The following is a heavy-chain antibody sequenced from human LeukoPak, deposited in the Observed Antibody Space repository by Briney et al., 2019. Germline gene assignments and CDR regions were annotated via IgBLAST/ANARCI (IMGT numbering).Heavy chain of an antibody. V-gene: IGHV1-58*02. CDR3: AAVLLGYSSGWYGLDY. CDR1: GFTFTSSA. D-gene: IGHD6-19*01. J-gene: IGHJ4*02. Sequence: ASVKVSCKASGFTFTSSAMQWVRQARGQRLEWIGWIVVGSGNTNYAQKFQERVTITRDVSTSTAYMELSSLRSEDTAVYYCAAVLLGYSSGWYGLDYWGQGTLVTVSS. CDR2: IVVGSGNT.